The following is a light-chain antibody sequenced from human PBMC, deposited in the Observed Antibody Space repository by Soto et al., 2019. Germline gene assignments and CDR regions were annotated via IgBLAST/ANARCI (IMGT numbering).Light chain of an antibody. J-gene: IGKJ1*01. Sequence: DIQTTQSPSTLSASVGDRDTITCRASQSISSWLAWYQQKPGKAPKLLIYKASSLKSGVPSRFSGSGSGTEFTLTINSLQPDDFATYYCQQYKSYWTFGQGTKVDIK. CDR3: QQYKSYWT. CDR2: KAS. CDR1: QSISSW. V-gene: IGKV1-5*03.